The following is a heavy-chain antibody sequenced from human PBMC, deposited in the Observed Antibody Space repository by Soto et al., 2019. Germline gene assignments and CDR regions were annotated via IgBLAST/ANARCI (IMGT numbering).Heavy chain of an antibody. Sequence: QVQLVESGGGVVQPGRSLRLSCAASGFTFSSYGMHWVRQAPGKGLEWVAVISYDGSNKYYADSVKGRFTISRDNSKNTLYLQMNSRRAEDTAVYYCAKMGLRQQLAARTLYFDYWGQGTLVTVSS. CDR1: GFTFSSYG. CDR2: ISYDGSNK. D-gene: IGHD6-13*01. CDR3: AKMGLRQQLAARTLYFDY. J-gene: IGHJ4*02. V-gene: IGHV3-30*18.